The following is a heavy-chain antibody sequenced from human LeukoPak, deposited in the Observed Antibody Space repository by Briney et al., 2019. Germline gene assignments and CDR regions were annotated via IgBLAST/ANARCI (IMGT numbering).Heavy chain of an antibody. D-gene: IGHD3-10*01. CDR3: ARHFGYYGSGSYYYYMDV. CDR1: GGSLSDYY. Sequence: PSETLSLTCAVYGGSLSDYYWSWIRQPPGKGLEWIGSIYYSGSTYYNPSLKSRVTISVDTSKNQFSLKLSSVTAADTAVYYCARHFGYYGSGSYYYYMDVWGKGTTVTISS. V-gene: IGHV4-34*01. J-gene: IGHJ6*03. CDR2: IYYSGST.